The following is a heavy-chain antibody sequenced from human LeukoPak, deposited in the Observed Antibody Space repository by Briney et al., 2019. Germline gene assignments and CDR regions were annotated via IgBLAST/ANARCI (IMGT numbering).Heavy chain of an antibody. CDR2: INPSGGT. V-gene: IGHV1-46*01. CDR1: GYTFSMYN. Sequence: ASVKVSCKGSGYTFSMYNMHWVRQAPGQGLEWVGIINPSGGTSYAQKLQGRISLTRDSSTLYMELSSLRSEDTAVYYCATEFAGAMVRGVIKGMDVWGKGTTVTVSS. D-gene: IGHD3-10*01. CDR3: ATEFAGAMVRGVIKGMDV. J-gene: IGHJ6*04.